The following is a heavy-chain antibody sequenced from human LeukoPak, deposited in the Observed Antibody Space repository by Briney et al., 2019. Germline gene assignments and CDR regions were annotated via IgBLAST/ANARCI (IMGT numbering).Heavy chain of an antibody. J-gene: IGHJ4*02. Sequence: PGGSLRLSCAVSGITLSNYGMSWVHQAPGKGLEWVAGISDGGGSRNYADSVKGPFTISRDNPKNTLYLQMNSLRAEDTAVYFCAKRGVVIRAVIIVGFHKEAYYFDYWGQGALVTVSS. CDR2: ISDGGGSR. CDR1: GITLSNYG. CDR3: AKRGVVIRAVIIVGFHKEAYYFDY. D-gene: IGHD3-10*01. V-gene: IGHV3-23*01.